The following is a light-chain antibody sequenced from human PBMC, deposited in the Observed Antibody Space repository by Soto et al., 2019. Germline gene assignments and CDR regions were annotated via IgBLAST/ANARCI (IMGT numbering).Light chain of an antibody. CDR1: QSVSSN. J-gene: IGKJ3*01. CDR3: QHYNNWPFT. Sequence: EIVMTQSPATLSVSPGERATLSCRASQSVSSNLAWYQHKPGQAPRRLIYGASARATVIPARFSGSGSGTDCSLPISSVQSEDFAVYYCQHYNNWPFTFGPGTKVHIK. CDR2: GAS. V-gene: IGKV3D-15*01.